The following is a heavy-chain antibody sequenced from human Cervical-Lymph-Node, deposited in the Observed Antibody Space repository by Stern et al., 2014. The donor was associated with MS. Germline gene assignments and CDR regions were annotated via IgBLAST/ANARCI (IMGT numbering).Heavy chain of an antibody. CDR3: ARPHFDSGYDYKRFDY. J-gene: IGHJ4*02. V-gene: IGHV1-2*02. D-gene: IGHD5-12*01. CDR1: GYTFTGYY. Sequence: VQLVQSGAEVKKPGASVKVSCKASGYTFTGYYIHWVRQAPGQGLEWLGWINPNSGDTNYAQNFQGRVNMTRDTSISTAYMELNSLRSDDTAVYYCARPHFDSGYDYKRFDYWGQGTLVTVSS. CDR2: INPNSGDT.